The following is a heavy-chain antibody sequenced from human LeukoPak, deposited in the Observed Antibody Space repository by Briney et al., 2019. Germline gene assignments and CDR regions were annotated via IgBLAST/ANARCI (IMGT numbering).Heavy chain of an antibody. CDR1: GFTFSSYS. D-gene: IGHD3-16*01. CDR2: ISGSGGYI. J-gene: IGHJ4*02. CDR3: ARDGGGGYFDY. V-gene: IGHV3-21*01. Sequence: GGSLRLSCAASGFTFSSYSMNWVRQAPGKGLEWVSSISGSGGYIKYADSVRGRFTTSRDNAKNSLYLQMNSLTAEDTAVYYCARDGGGGYFDYWGQGTLVTVSS.